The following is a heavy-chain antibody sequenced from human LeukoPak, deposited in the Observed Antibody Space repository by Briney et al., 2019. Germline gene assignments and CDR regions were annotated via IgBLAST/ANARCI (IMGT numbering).Heavy chain of an antibody. CDR1: GYTLTELS. CDR3: ATAAWWESYRPIHFED. D-gene: IGHD3-16*02. V-gene: IGHV1-24*01. CDR2: FDPEDVET. J-gene: IGHJ4*02. Sequence: SVTVSCKVSGYTLTELSMHWVRQAPGDGMEWMGGFDPEDVETIYAQKFQGRVTMTEDTSTDTAYMQLSSLSSDDTAVYYCATAAWWESYRPIHFEDWGQGTLVTV.